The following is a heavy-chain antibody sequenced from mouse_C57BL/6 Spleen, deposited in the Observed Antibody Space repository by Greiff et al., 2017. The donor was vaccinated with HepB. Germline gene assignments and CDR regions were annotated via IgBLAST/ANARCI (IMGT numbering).Heavy chain of an antibody. CDR2: IDPSDSYT. CDR1: GYTFTSYW. D-gene: IGHD1-1*01. CDR3: ARGDGSRRYYFDY. Sequence: VQLQQSGAELVKPGASVKLSCKASGYTFTSYWMQWVKQRPGQGLEWIGEIDPSDSYTNYNQKFKGKATLTVDTSSSTAYMQLSSLTSEDSAVYYCARGDGSRRYYFDYWGQGTTLTVSS. V-gene: IGHV1-50*01. J-gene: IGHJ2*01.